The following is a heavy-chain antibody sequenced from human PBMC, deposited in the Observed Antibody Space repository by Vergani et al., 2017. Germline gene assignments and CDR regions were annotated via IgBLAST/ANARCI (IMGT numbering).Heavy chain of an antibody. CDR3: ARDRSKYDFWSGYSGY. V-gene: IGHV3-7*01. CDR1: GFTFSSYW. J-gene: IGHJ4*02. CDR2: IKQDGSEK. D-gene: IGHD3-3*01. Sequence: EVQLLESGGGLVQPGGSLRLSCAASGFTFSSYWMSWVRQAPGKGLEWVANIKQDGSEKYYVDSVKGRFTISRDNAKNSLYLQMNSLRAEDTAVYYCARDRSKYDFWSGYSGYWGQGTLVTVSS.